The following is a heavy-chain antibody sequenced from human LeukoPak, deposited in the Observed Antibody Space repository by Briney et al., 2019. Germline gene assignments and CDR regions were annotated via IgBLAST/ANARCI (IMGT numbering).Heavy chain of an antibody. J-gene: IGHJ4*02. Sequence: GGSLRLSCAASGFIFTSYWMSWVRQAPGEGLEWVANIKQDGSEKYYVDSVKGRFTISRDNAKNSLFLQMSSLRAEDTAVYYCARHVRFEGVDYWGQGTLVTVSS. D-gene: IGHD3-3*01. CDR2: IKQDGSEK. CDR1: GFIFTSYW. V-gene: IGHV3-7*01. CDR3: ARHVRFEGVDY.